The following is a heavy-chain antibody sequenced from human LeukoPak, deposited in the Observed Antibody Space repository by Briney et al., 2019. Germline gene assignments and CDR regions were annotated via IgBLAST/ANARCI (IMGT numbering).Heavy chain of an antibody. CDR2: ISSSSSYI. CDR3: TIMTTVTKKDYWYFDL. D-gene: IGHD4-17*01. CDR1: GFTFSSYS. J-gene: IGHJ2*01. Sequence: GGSLRLSCAASGFTFSSYSMNWVRQAPGKGLEWVSSISSSSSYIYYADSVKGRFTISRDNAKNSLYLQMNSLRAEDTAVYYCTIMTTVTKKDYWYFDLWGRGTLVTVSS. V-gene: IGHV3-21*01.